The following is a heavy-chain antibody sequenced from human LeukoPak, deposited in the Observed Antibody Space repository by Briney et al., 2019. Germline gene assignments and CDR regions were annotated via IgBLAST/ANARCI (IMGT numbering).Heavy chain of an antibody. V-gene: IGHV3-53*01. CDR2: LYSGSST. CDR1: GFTVSTNY. J-gene: IGHJ2*01. Sequence: GGSLRLSCSASGFTVSTNYMNWVRQAPGKGLEWVSILYSGSSTYYADSVEGRFIVSRDSSKNTLSLQMNDLRAEDTAVYYCARVGDHFHWYLDLWGRGTLVTVSS. CDR3: ARVGDHFHWYLDL. D-gene: IGHD3-3*02.